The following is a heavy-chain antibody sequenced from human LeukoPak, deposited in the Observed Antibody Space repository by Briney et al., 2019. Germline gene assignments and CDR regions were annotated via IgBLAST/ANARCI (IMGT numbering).Heavy chain of an antibody. CDR1: GGSIRSYY. CDR2: FYYGGST. CDR3: VRGRDNADWYFDL. J-gene: IGHJ2*01. V-gene: IGHV4-59*01. D-gene: IGHD1-1*01. Sequence: PSETLSLTCTVSGGSIRSYYWSWVRQPPGKGLEWIGYFYYGGSTNYNPSLKSRVTISVDTSKNQFSLKLNSVTAADTAVYYCVRGRDNADWYFDLWGRGTLVTVSS.